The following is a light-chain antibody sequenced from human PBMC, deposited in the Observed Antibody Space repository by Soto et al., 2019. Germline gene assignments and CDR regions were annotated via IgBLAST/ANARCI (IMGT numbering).Light chain of an antibody. V-gene: IGKV1-39*01. CDR1: QSISNH. J-gene: IGKJ4*01. CDR3: KQSHSTPLT. CDR2: AAS. Sequence: DIQMTQSPSSLSASVRDRITITCRASQSISNHLNWYQQKPGKAPKFLIYAASSLQSGVQSRFSGSGFGTDFTLTIRSLQPEDFATYYCKQSHSTPLTFGGGTKVDIK.